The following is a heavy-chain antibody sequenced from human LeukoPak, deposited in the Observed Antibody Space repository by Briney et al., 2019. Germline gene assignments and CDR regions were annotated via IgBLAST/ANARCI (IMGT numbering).Heavy chain of an antibody. V-gene: IGHV4-39*01. CDR1: GDSISSSNYF. J-gene: IGHJ6*02. D-gene: IGHD6-25*01. CDR3: ARQLYSSATV. Sequence: SETLSLTCTVSGDSISSSNYFWGWIRQPPGKGLEWVGNIYHSWNTFYNPSLKIRVTISADTPKNQFSLKLTFVTVADTAVYYCARQLYSSATVWGQGTTVIVSS. CDR2: IYHSWNT.